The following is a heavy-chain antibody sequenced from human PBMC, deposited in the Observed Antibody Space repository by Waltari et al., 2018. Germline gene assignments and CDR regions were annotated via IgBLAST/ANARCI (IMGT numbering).Heavy chain of an antibody. CDR1: GGSIRSYY. Sequence: QVQLQESGPGLVKPSETLSLTCPVSGGSIRSYYWSWIRQPPGKGLEWIGYIYYSGSTNYNPALKSRVTISVDTSKNQFSLKLSSVTAADTAVDYCARVSGKWLFADVWGQGTTVTVSS. D-gene: IGHD3-10*01. CDR3: ARVSGKWLFADV. CDR2: IYYSGST. V-gene: IGHV4-59*01. J-gene: IGHJ6*02.